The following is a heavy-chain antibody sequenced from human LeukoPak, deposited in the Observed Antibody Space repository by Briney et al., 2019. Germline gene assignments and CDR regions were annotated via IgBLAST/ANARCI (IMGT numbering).Heavy chain of an antibody. J-gene: IGHJ4*02. CDR1: GGSFSGYY. Sequence: PSETLSLTCAVYGGSFSGYYWTWIRQPPGKGLEWIGEINHSGATNYNPSLKSRVTISPDTSKNHFSLKVSSVNAADTAVYYCASLHNFDLYYWGQGTLVTVSS. V-gene: IGHV4-34*01. D-gene: IGHD3-9*01. CDR2: INHSGAT. CDR3: ASLHNFDLYY.